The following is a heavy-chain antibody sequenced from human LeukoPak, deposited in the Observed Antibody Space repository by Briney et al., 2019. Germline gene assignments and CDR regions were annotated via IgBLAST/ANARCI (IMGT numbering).Heavy chain of an antibody. CDR1: VDSPIGYY. V-gene: IGHV4-34*01. CDR2: INHSGST. Sequence: SETLSLTCAVYVDSPIGYYWCGIPQPPGKGLECMGEINHSGSTNYNPSLTSRVNISVDTSKNQISLKLSSVTAADTAVYYCARTVFYGDLQPTFDYWGQGTLVTVSS. D-gene: IGHD4-17*01. CDR3: ARTVFYGDLQPTFDY. J-gene: IGHJ4*02.